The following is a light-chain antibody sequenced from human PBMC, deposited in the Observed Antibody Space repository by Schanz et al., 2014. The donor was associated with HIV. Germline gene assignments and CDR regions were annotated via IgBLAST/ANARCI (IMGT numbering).Light chain of an antibody. CDR3: QQHGGSPET. CDR2: GAS. CDR1: QSVRTR. V-gene: IGKV3-15*01. J-gene: IGKJ1*01. Sequence: ETVMTQSPATLSVSPGERVTLSCRASQSVRTRSAWYQQKPGQAPRLLISGASTRATGVPARFSGSGSGTDFILTISRLEPEDFAVYYCQQHGGSPETFGQGTKVEIK.